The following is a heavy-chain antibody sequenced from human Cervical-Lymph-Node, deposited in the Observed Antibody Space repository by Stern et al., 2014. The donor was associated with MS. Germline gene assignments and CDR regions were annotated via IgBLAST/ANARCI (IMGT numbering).Heavy chain of an antibody. V-gene: IGHV3-33*01. CDR1: GFTFSNYG. D-gene: IGHD1-7*01. CDR3: ARGNWNYEGMGY. Sequence: VQLVQSGGGVVQPGRSLRLSCAASGFTFSNYGMHWVRQAPGKGLEWLAVMWYDGKKKYYADSVKGRFTISRDNSKNTLFLQMSSLTAEDTALYYCARGNWNYEGMGYWGQGTLVTASS. J-gene: IGHJ4*02. CDR2: MWYDGKKK.